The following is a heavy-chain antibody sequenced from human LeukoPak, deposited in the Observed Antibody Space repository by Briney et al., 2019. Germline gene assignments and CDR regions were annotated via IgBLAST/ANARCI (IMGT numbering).Heavy chain of an antibody. CDR3: ARDRGYDFGYFDY. CDR1: GFTFSSYA. Sequence: GGSLRLSCAASGFTFSSYAMHWVRQAPGKGLEWEAVISYDGSNKYYADSVKGRFTISRDNSKNTLYLQMNSLRAEDTAVYYCARDRGYDFGYFDYWGQGTLVTVSS. J-gene: IGHJ4*02. D-gene: IGHD5-12*01. V-gene: IGHV3-30-3*01. CDR2: ISYDGSNK.